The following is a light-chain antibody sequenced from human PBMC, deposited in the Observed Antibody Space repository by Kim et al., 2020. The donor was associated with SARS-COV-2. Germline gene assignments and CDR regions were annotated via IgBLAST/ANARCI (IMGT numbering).Light chain of an antibody. Sequence: SPGERATPSCSATHNIATRLVWYQHRSGQAPRLLIFDASTRATGVPARFSGSGSGTDFTLTINSLEPEDLTVYYCQQRDNWPPITFCRGRRRGIK. CDR1: HNIATR. CDR2: DAS. CDR3: QQRDNWPPIT. V-gene: IGKV3-11*01. J-gene: IGKJ5*01.